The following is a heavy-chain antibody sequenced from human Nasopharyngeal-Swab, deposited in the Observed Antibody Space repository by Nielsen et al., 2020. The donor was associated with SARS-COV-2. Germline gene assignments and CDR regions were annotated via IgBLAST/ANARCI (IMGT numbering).Heavy chain of an antibody. CDR2: IIPILGIA. J-gene: IGHJ4*02. CDR1: GGTFSSYA. D-gene: IGHD4-17*01. V-gene: IGHV1-69*10. Sequence: SVKVSCKASGGTFSSYAISWVRQAPGQGLEWMGGIIPILGIANYAQKLQGRVTMTTGTSTSTAYMELRSLRSDDTAVYYCARDPDYGDYVDYWGQGTLVTVSS. CDR3: ARDPDYGDYVDY.